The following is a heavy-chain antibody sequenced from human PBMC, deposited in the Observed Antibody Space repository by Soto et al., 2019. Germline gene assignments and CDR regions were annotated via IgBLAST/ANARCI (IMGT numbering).Heavy chain of an antibody. D-gene: IGHD4-17*01. CDR3: AKGHKMTTVTTLDY. CDR2: ISYDGSSK. CDR1: GFTFSSYG. Sequence: GGSLRLSCAASGFTFSSYGMHWVRQAPGKGLEWVAVISYDGSSKYYADSVKGRFTISRDNSKNTLYLQMNSLRAEDTAVYYCAKGHKMTTVTTLDYWGQGTLVTVSS. J-gene: IGHJ4*02. V-gene: IGHV3-30*18.